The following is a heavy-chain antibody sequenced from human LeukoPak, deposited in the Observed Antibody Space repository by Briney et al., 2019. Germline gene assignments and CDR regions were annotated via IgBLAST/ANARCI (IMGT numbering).Heavy chain of an antibody. CDR3: ARYVKTTPNGGDFYYHYYMDV. Sequence: GGSLRLSCAASGFTFSSYSMNWVRQAPGKRLEWVSSISSSSSYIYYADSVKGRFTISRDNAKNSLYLQMNSLRAEDTAVYYCARYVKTTPNGGDFYYHYYMDVWGKGTTVTVSS. CDR2: ISSSSSYI. V-gene: IGHV3-21*04. CDR1: GFTFSSYS. J-gene: IGHJ6*03. D-gene: IGHD4-11*01.